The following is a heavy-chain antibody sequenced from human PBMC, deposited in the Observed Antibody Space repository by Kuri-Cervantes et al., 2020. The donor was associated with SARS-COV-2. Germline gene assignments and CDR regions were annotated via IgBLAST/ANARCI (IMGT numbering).Heavy chain of an antibody. Sequence: SVKVSCKASGGTFSSYAISRVRQAPGQGLEWMGRIIPILGTANYAQKFQGRVTITADKSTSTAYMELSSLRSEDTAVYYCARDLTYFDYWGQGTLVTVSS. V-gene: IGHV1-69*04. CDR2: IIPILGTA. CDR3: ARDLTYFDY. J-gene: IGHJ4*02. CDR1: GGTFSSYA.